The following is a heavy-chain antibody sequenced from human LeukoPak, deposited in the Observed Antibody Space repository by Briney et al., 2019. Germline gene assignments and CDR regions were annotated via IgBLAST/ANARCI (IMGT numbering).Heavy chain of an antibody. D-gene: IGHD6-19*01. CDR3: ARDEGNTGWYTFDY. CDR1: GDSVSSINGA. Sequence: SQTLSLTCAISGDSVSSINGAWNWIRQSPSRGPEWLGRTYYRSVWYYDYALSVQGRISIKPDTSKNQYSLQLSSVTPEDTAVYYCARDEGNTGWYTFDYWGQGTLVTVSS. CDR2: TYYRSVWYY. J-gene: IGHJ4*02. V-gene: IGHV6-1*01.